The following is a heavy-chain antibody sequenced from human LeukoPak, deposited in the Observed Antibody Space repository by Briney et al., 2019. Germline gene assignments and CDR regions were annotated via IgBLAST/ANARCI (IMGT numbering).Heavy chain of an antibody. V-gene: IGHV3-30-3*01. Sequence: PGRSLRLSCAASGFTFSSYAMHWVRQAPGKGLEWVAVISYDGSNKYYADSVKGRFIISRDNSKNTLYLQMNSLRAEDTAVYYCARDFRSETGFDYWGQGTLVTVSS. D-gene: IGHD1-14*01. CDR2: ISYDGSNK. CDR1: GFTFSSYA. CDR3: ARDFRSETGFDY. J-gene: IGHJ4*02.